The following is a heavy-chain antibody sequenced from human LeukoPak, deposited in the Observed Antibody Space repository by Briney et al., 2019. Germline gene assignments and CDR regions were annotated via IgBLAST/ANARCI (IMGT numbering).Heavy chain of an antibody. D-gene: IGHD3-16*01. CDR3: ARGRIGATSFDY. J-gene: IGHJ4*02. V-gene: IGHV3-7*03. CDR1: EFTFSSYW. Sequence: GGSLRLSCAASEFTFSSYWMSWVRQAPGKGLEWVANIRQDGSEKYFVDSVKGRFTISRDNAKNSLYLQMNSLRAEDTAVYYCARGRIGATSFDYWGQGTLVTVSS. CDR2: IRQDGSEK.